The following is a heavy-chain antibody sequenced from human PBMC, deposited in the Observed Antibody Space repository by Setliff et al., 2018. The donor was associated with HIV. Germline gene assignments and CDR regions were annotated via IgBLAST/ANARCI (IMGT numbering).Heavy chain of an antibody. CDR2: MNPNSGNT. Sequence: ASVKVSCKASGDTFSNYAISWVRQAPGQGLEWMGWMNPNSGNTGYAQKFQGRVTMTRNTSISTAYMELSSLRSEDTAVYFCARDPVSDNSARPYYFDYWGQGTLVTVSS. D-gene: IGHD2-21*01. CDR1: GDTFSNYA. J-gene: IGHJ4*02. V-gene: IGHV1-8*02. CDR3: ARDPVSDNSARPYYFDY.